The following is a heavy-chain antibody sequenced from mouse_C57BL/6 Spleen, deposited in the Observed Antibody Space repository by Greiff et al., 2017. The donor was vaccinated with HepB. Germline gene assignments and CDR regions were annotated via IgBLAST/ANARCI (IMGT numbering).Heavy chain of an antibody. D-gene: IGHD1-1*01. CDR1: GFTFSSYA. V-gene: IGHV5-4*01. CDR2: ISDGGSYT. J-gene: IGHJ1*03. Sequence: EVKLVESGGGLVKPGGSLKLSCAASGFTFSSYAMSWVRQTPEKRLEWVATISDGGSYTYYPDNVKGRFTISRDNAKNNLYLQMSHLKSEDTAMYYCARDWSITTVRYFDVWGTGTTVTVSS. CDR3: ARDWSITTVRYFDV.